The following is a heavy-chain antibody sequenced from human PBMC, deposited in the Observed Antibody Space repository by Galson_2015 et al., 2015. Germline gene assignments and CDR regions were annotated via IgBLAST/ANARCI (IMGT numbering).Heavy chain of an antibody. Sequence: SLRLSCAASGFTFSSYWMSWVRQAPGKGLEWVANIKQDGSEKYYVDSVKGRFTISRDNAKNSLYLQMNSLRAEDTAVYYCARDRRLGYCSGGSCYPLVPTRNWFDPWGQGTLVTVSS. V-gene: IGHV3-7*01. CDR1: GFTFSSYW. J-gene: IGHJ5*02. CDR3: ARDRRLGYCSGGSCYPLVPTRNWFDP. CDR2: IKQDGSEK. D-gene: IGHD2-15*01.